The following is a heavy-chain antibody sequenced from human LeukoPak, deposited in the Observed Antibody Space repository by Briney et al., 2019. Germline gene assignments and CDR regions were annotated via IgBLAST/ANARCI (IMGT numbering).Heavy chain of an antibody. CDR3: ARDWTPGRSGYFWAFDY. CDR2: IIPILGIA. Sequence: SVKVSCKASGGTFSSYTISWVRQAPGQGLEWMGRIIPILGIANYAQKFQGRVTITVDKSTSTAYMELSSLRSEDTAVYYCARDWTPGRSGYFWAFDYWGQGTLVTVSS. CDR1: GGTFSSYT. V-gene: IGHV1-69*04. D-gene: IGHD3-3*01. J-gene: IGHJ4*02.